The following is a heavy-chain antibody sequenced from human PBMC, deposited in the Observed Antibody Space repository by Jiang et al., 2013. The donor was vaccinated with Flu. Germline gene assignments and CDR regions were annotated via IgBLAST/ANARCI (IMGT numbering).Heavy chain of an antibody. J-gene: IGHJ4*02. CDR3: ARHSYCGGDCYFGPEDY. D-gene: IGHD2-21*02. Sequence: LLKPSETLSLTCGVYGGSFSAYYWSWIRQPPGKGLEYIGEITHSGSTNYNPSLKSRVTLSIDTSKNQFSLRLSSVTAADTAVYYCARHSYCGGDCYFGPEDYWGQGTLVTVSS. CDR2: ITHSGST. V-gene: IGHV4-34*01. CDR1: GGSFSAYY.